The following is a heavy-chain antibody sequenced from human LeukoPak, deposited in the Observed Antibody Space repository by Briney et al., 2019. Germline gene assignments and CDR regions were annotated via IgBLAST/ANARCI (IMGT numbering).Heavy chain of an antibody. CDR3: AKDQRSGEYDYGWGPFDM. D-gene: IGHD3-16*01. J-gene: IGHJ3*02. Sequence: SVKVSCKASGGTFSSYTISWVRQAPGQGLEWMGRIIPILGIANYAQKFQGRVTITADKSTSTAYMELSSLRSEDTAVYHCAKDQRSGEYDYGWGPFDMWGQGTMVTVSS. V-gene: IGHV1-69*04. CDR1: GGTFSSYT. CDR2: IIPILGIA.